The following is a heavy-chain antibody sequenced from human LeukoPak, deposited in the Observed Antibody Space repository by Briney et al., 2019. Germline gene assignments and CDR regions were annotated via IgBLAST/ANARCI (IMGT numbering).Heavy chain of an antibody. J-gene: IGHJ6*02. D-gene: IGHD6-19*01. CDR2: ISGSGSST. Sequence: GGSLRLSCAASAFTFSSYAMSWVRQAPGKGLEWVSTISGSGSSTYYADSVKGRFTISRDNSKNTLFLQMNSLRAEDTAVYYCAKRSYSSHWYYYYGMDVWGQGTTVTVSS. CDR1: AFTFSSYA. V-gene: IGHV3-23*01. CDR3: AKRSYSSHWYYYYGMDV.